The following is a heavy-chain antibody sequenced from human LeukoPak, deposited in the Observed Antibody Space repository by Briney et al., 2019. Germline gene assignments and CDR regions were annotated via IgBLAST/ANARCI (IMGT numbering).Heavy chain of an antibody. D-gene: IGHD6-19*01. Sequence: PGGSLRLSCAASGFTFDDYAMHWVRQAPGKGLEWVAVIYSGGSTYYADSVKGRFTISRDNSKNTLYLQMNSLRAEDTAVYYCARVGSGWYYFDYWGQGTLVTVSS. V-gene: IGHV3-53*01. CDR1: GFTFDDYA. CDR2: IYSGGST. J-gene: IGHJ4*02. CDR3: ARVGSGWYYFDY.